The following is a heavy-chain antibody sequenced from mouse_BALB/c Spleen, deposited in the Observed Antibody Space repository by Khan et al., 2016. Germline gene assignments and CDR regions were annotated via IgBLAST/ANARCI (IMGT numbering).Heavy chain of an antibody. CDR3: ARQEDYAMDY. J-gene: IGHJ4*01. V-gene: IGHV4-1*02. CDR2: INTDSSTI. Sequence: EVQLLESGGGLVQPGGSLKLSCAASGFDFSRYWMSWVRQAPGKGLEWIGEINTDSSTINYTPSLKDKFIISRDNAKNTLYLQMSKVRSEDTALYYCARQEDYAMDYWGQGTSVTVSS. CDR1: GFDFSRYW.